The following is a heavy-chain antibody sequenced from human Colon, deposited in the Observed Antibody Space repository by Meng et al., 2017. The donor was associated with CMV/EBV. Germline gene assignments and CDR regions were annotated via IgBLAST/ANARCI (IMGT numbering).Heavy chain of an antibody. CDR2: INGPNDYT. J-gene: IGHJ4*02. CDR3: AREPSGAGSSDIFDY. CDR1: GFTFTKYG. Sequence: ASVKVSCKASGFTFTKYGFSWVRQTPGHGLEWMGWINGPNDYTNYAQKFQGRVTMTTDTSTTTVYMELSSLRSDDTAVYYCAREPSGAGSSDIFDYWGQGTPVTVSS. V-gene: IGHV1-18*01. D-gene: IGHD3-10*01.